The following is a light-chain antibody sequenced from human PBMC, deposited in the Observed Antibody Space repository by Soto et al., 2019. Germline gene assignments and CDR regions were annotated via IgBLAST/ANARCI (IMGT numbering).Light chain of an antibody. Sequence: DIQVTQSPSSVSASVGDRVTITCRASQTISSWLAWYQQKPGKAPKLLIYKASTLKSGVPSRFSGSGSGTDFTDFTLTISSLQPEDFATYYCQQTYMTPITFGQGTLLEIK. CDR2: KAS. J-gene: IGKJ5*01. V-gene: IGKV1-5*03. CDR3: QQTYMTPIT. CDR1: QTISSW.